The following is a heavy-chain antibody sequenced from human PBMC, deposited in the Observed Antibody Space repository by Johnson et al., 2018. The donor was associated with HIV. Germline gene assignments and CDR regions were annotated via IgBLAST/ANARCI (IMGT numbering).Heavy chain of an antibody. V-gene: IGHV3-30*03. Sequence: QVLLVESGGGVVQPGRSLRLSCAASGFTFSSYGMHWVRQAPGKGREWVAVISYDGSNKYYADSVKGRFTISRDNSKNTLYLQMNSLRAEDTAVYYCARVGANFDAFDIWGQGTMVTVSS. D-gene: IGHD4/OR15-4a*01. J-gene: IGHJ3*02. CDR3: ARVGANFDAFDI. CDR2: ISYDGSNK. CDR1: GFTFSSYG.